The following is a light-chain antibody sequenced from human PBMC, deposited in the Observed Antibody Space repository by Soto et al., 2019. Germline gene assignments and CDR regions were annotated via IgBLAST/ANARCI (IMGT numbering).Light chain of an antibody. CDR3: QQFNKWPLT. CDR2: GAS. CDR1: QSVFTN. V-gene: IGKV3-15*01. Sequence: EIVMTQSPATLSVSPGDRATLSCRATQSVFTNLAWYQQKNGQAPRLLFYGASTRATGIPARFSGSGSGTEFTLTISSLQSEYFAVYYCQQFNKWPLTFGGGTRVEI. J-gene: IGKJ4*01.